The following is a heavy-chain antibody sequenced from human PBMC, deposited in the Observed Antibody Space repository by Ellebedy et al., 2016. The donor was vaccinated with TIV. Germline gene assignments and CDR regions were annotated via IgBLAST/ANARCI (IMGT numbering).Heavy chain of an antibody. V-gene: IGHV1-18*04. CDR3: AREGGVPVLG. Sequence: ASVKVSCXASGYTFTSYGISWVRQAPGQGLEWMGWISAYNGNTNYAQKLQGRVTITRDTSASTAYMELSSLRSEDTAVYYCAREGGVPVLGWGQGTLVTVSS. J-gene: IGHJ4*02. CDR1: GYTFTSYG. D-gene: IGHD1-1*01. CDR2: ISAYNGNT.